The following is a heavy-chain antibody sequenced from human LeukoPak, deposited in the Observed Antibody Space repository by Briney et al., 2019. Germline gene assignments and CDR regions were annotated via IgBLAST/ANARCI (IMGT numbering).Heavy chain of an antibody. CDR1: GGSINSYY. V-gene: IGHV4-59*01. Sequence: SETLSLTCSVSGGSINSYYWSWIRQPPGKGPEWIGYIYYSGSIKYNPSLKSRVTMSVDTSKNQFSLKLSSVTAADTAVYYCARTFFTETWFDHWGQGTLVTVSS. CDR2: IYYSGSI. CDR3: ARTFFTETWFDH. J-gene: IGHJ5*02. D-gene: IGHD2/OR15-2a*01.